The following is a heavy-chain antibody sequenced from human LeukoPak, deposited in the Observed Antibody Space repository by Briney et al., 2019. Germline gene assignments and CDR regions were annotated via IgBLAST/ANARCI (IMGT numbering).Heavy chain of an antibody. D-gene: IGHD3-3*01. V-gene: IGHV3-30*03. CDR2: ISYDGSNK. CDR1: GFTFSSYG. J-gene: IGHJ5*02. Sequence: GGSLRLSCAASGFTFSSYGMHWVRQAPGKGLEWVAVISYDGSNKYYADSVKGRFTISRDNAKNSLYLQMNSLRAEDTAVYYCARANYDFWSGYYTYIGYNWFDPWGQGTLVTVSS. CDR3: ARANYDFWSGYYTYIGYNWFDP.